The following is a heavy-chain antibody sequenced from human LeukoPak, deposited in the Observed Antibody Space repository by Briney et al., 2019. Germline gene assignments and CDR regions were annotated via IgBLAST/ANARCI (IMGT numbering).Heavy chain of an antibody. D-gene: IGHD3-3*01. V-gene: IGHV3-48*03. J-gene: IGHJ5*02. CDR3: ARGFGDL. CDR2: ISSSGNTI. Sequence: GGSLRLSCAASVLTLSSYEMNWVRQPPGKGLEWVSYISSSGNTIYYADSVKGRFTISRDNSKNSLYLQMNSLRAENTAVYYCARGFGDLWGQGTLVTVSS. CDR1: VLTLSSYE.